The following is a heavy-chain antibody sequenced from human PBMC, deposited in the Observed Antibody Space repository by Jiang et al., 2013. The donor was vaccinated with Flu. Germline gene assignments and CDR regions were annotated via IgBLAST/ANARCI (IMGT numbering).Heavy chain of an antibody. V-gene: IGHV3-30-3*01. Sequence: QLLESGGGVVQPGRSLRLSCAASGFTFSSYAMHWVRQAPGKGLEWVAVISYDGSNKYYADSVKGRFTISRDNSKNTLYLQMNSLRAEDTAVYYCARAIRAGNAFDIWGQGTMVTVSS. CDR3: ARAIRAGNAFDI. CDR1: GFTFSSYA. CDR2: ISYDGSNK. J-gene: IGHJ3*02.